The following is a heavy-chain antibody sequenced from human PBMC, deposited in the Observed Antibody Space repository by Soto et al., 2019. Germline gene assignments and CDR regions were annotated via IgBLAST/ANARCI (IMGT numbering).Heavy chain of an antibody. CDR3: ASLEIFGVVQFDY. V-gene: IGHV3-48*03. CDR2: ISSSGSTI. CDR1: GFTFSSYE. Sequence: PGGSLRLSCAASGFTFSSYEMNWVRQAPWKGLEGVSYISSSGSTIYYADSVKGRFTISRDNAKNSLYLQMNSLRAEDTAVYYCASLEIFGVVQFDYWGQGTLVTVSS. D-gene: IGHD3-3*01. J-gene: IGHJ4*02.